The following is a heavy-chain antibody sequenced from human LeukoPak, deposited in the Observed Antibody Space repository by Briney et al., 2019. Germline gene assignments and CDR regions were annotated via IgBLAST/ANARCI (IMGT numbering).Heavy chain of an antibody. CDR1: GFTFSGSA. Sequence: GGSLRLSCAASGFTFSGSAMHWVRQASGKGLEWVGRIRSKANSYATAYAASVKGRFTISRDDSKNTAYLQMNSLKTEDTAVYYCARLLSSSWSPTYYWGQGTLVTVSS. CDR2: IRSKANSYAT. J-gene: IGHJ4*02. CDR3: ARLLSSSWSPTYY. V-gene: IGHV3-73*01. D-gene: IGHD6-13*01.